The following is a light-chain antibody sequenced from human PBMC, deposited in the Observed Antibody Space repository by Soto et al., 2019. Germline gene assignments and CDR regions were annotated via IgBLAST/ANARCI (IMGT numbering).Light chain of an antibody. CDR3: QQYGTSPRA. V-gene: IGKV3-20*01. CDR2: GAS. Sequence: EVVLTQSPGTLSLSPGERATLSCRASQSVSKYLAGYQQKPGQAPSLLIFGASSRATGIPDRFSGSGSGTDFTLTISRLEPEDFAVYFCQQYGTSPRAFGRGTKVEFK. CDR1: QSVSKY. J-gene: IGKJ1*01.